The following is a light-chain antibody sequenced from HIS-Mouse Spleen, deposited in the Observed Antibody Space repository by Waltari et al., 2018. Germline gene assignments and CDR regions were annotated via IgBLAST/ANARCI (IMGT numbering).Light chain of an antibody. V-gene: IGKV1-39*01. CDR2: AAS. CDR3: QQSYSTPRT. Sequence: DIQMTQSPSSLSASVGDRVTITCRASKSISSYLNWYQQKPGKAPKLLIYAASSLQSGVPSRFSGSGSWTDFTLTISSLQPEDFATYYCQQSYSTPRTFGQGTKLEVK. J-gene: IGKJ2*01. CDR1: KSISSY.